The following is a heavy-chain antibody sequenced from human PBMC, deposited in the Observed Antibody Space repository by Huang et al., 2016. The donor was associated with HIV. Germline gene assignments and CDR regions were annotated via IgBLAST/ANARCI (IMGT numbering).Heavy chain of an antibody. V-gene: IGHV3-11*01. D-gene: IGHD5-18*01. Sequence: QVQLVESEGGLVKPGGARRLSCAASGFTFSDYYMSWIRQAPGKGLDWVSYIRSSGSTIYDADSVKGRFTISRDNAKNSLYLQMNSLRAEDTAVYYCARDHSYGWFDYWGQGTMVTVSS. J-gene: IGHJ4*02. CDR2: IRSSGSTI. CDR1: GFTFSDYY. CDR3: ARDHSYGWFDY.